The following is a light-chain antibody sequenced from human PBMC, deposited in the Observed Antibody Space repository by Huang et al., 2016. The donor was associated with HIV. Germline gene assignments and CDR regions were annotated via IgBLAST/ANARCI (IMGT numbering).Light chain of an antibody. CDR3: QQANSFPRT. CDR2: TAS. Sequence: DIQMTQSPSSVSASVGDRVTITCRASQGISRWLAWYQQKPGKAPNLLIYTASSLQSGVPSRFSGRGSGTDFTLTIRGLQPEDFATYYCQQANSFPRTFGQGTKVEIK. J-gene: IGKJ1*01. V-gene: IGKV1-12*01. CDR1: QGISRW.